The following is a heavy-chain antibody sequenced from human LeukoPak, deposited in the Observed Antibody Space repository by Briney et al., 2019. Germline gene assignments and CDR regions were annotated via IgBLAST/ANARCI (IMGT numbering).Heavy chain of an antibody. D-gene: IGHD3-22*01. J-gene: IGHJ4*02. V-gene: IGHV4-38-2*02. CDR3: ARDNERDSSGYSGY. CDR1: GYSISSGYY. Sequence: SETLSLTCAVSGYSISSGYYWGWIRQPPGKGLEWIGSIYHSGSTYYNPSLKSRVTISVDTSKNQFSLKLSSVTAADTAVYYCARDNERDSSGYSGYWGQGTLVTVSS. CDR2: IYHSGST.